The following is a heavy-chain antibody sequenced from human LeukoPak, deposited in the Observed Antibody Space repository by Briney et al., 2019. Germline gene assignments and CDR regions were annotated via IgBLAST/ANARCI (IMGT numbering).Heavy chain of an antibody. D-gene: IGHD3-10*01. CDR3: ARGYGSGTYVY. CDR2: INSDGSST. CDR1: GFTFSSYW. Sequence: PGGSLRLSCAASGFTFSSYWMHWVRQAPGKGLVWVSRINSDGSSTNYADSVRGRFTISRDNAKNTLYLQMNSLRTEDTALYYCARGYGSGTYVYWGQGTLVTVSS. J-gene: IGHJ4*02. V-gene: IGHV3-74*01.